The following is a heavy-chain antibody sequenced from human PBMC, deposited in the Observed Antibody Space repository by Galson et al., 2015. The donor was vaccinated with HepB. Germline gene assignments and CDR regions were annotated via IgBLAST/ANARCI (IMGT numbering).Heavy chain of an antibody. Sequence: SLRLSCAASGFTFSSYAMHWVRQAPGKGLEWVAVISYDGSNKYYADSVKGRFTISRDNSKNTLYLQMNSLRAEDTAVYYCARGQWLAKGASGAFDIWGQGTMVTVSS. CDR3: ARGQWLAKGASGAFDI. CDR1: GFTFSSYA. V-gene: IGHV3-30*04. CDR2: ISYDGSNK. J-gene: IGHJ3*02. D-gene: IGHD6-19*01.